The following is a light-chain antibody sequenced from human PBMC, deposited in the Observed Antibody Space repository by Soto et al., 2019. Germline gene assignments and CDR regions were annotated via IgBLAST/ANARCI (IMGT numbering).Light chain of an antibody. J-gene: IGKJ1*01. CDR1: QSINRR. Sequence: EIMMTQSLSTLSASVGEGVTLTCRASQSINRRLAWYQQKPGKAPKLLIYAASSRATGIPSRFSGSGSGTEFTLIISSLQSEDSAVYYCQQYNGWLWTFGQGTKV. V-gene: IGKV3-15*01. CDR3: QQYNGWLWT. CDR2: AAS.